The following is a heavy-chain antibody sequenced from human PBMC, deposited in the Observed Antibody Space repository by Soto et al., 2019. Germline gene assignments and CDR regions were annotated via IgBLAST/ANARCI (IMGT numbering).Heavy chain of an antibody. Sequence: QVQLQQWGAGLLKPSEILSLTCAVYGGSFSGYYWSWIRQPPGKGLEWIGEINHSGSTNYNPSLKSRVTISVDTSKNQFSLKLSSVTAADTAVYYCARGLRASYYGMDVWGQGTTVTVSS. V-gene: IGHV4-34*01. CDR1: GGSFSGYY. CDR3: ARGLRASYYGMDV. D-gene: IGHD4-17*01. J-gene: IGHJ6*02. CDR2: INHSGST.